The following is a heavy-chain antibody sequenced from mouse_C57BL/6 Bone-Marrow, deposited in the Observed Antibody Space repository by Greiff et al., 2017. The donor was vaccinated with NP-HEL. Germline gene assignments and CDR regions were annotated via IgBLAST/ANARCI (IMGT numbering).Heavy chain of an antibody. CDR2: IYPRSGNT. V-gene: IGHV1-81*01. J-gene: IGHJ2*01. Sequence: LVESGAELARPGASVKLSCKASGYTFTSYGISWVKQRTGQGLEWIGEIYPRSGNTYYNEKFKGKATLTADKSSSTAYMELRSLTSEDSAVYFCARGDYGNWYYFDYWGQGTTLTVSS. CDR3: ARGDYGNWYYFDY. CDR1: GYTFTSYG. D-gene: IGHD2-1*01.